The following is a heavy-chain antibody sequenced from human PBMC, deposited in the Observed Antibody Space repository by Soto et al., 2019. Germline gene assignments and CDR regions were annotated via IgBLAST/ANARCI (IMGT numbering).Heavy chain of an antibody. Sequence: EVQLVESGGGLVQPGGSLRLSCAASGFAFGSSWMTWVRQAPGKGLEWVANIKGDGSAKSYLDSVRGRFTVSRDNAENSLLLQMNILRAEDTALYSCARDVSPGSGGYYLDAFDIWGQGTMVTVSS. J-gene: IGHJ3*02. CDR1: GFAFGSSW. CDR2: IKGDGSAK. V-gene: IGHV3-7*05. CDR3: ARDVSPGSGGYYLDAFDI. D-gene: IGHD6-25*01.